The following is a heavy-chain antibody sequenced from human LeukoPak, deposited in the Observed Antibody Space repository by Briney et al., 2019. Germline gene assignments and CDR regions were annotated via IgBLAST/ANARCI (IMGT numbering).Heavy chain of an antibody. J-gene: IGHJ4*02. CDR2: INPADFDN. V-gene: IGHV5-51*01. CDR3: ARRESITGAPFDY. Sequence: GESLRISCKGSGYSFTNYWIGWVRQMPGKGLEWMAIINPADFDNRYSPSFQGHITISADKSITTAHLQWTSLKASDTAMYYCARRESITGAPFDYWGQGTLVTVSS. D-gene: IGHD7-27*01. CDR1: GYSFTNYW.